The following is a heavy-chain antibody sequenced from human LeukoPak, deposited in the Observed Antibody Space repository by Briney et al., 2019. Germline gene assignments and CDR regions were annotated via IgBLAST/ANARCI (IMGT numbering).Heavy chain of an antibody. V-gene: IGHV1-46*01. J-gene: IGHJ4*02. Sequence: ASVKVSCKASGYTFTSYGISWVRQAPGQGLEWMGIINPSGGSTSYAQKFQGRVTMTRDTSTSTVYMELSSLRSEDTAVYYCARGSEVWSVGATRSFDYWGQGTLVTVSS. CDR1: GYTFTSYG. CDR3: ARGSEVWSVGATRSFDY. D-gene: IGHD1-26*01. CDR2: INPSGGST.